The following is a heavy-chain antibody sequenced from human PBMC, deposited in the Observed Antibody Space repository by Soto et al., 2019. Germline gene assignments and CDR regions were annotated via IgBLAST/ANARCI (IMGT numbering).Heavy chain of an antibody. D-gene: IGHD3-10*01. V-gene: IGHV4-59*01. CDR2: IYYSGST. CDR1: GGSISSYY. Sequence: PSETLSLTCTVSGGSISSYYWSWIRQPPGKGLEWIGYIYYSGSTNYNPSLKSRVTISVDTSKNQFSLKLSSVTAADTAVYYCARAVWFGELLYFDYWGQGTLVTVSS. J-gene: IGHJ4*02. CDR3: ARAVWFGELLYFDY.